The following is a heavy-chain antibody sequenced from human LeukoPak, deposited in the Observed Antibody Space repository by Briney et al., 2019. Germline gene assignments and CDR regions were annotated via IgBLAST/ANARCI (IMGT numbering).Heavy chain of an antibody. CDR1: GYTFTSDD. CDR3: ARGRCSSTSCYKGYYYYYMDV. Sequence: ASVKVSCKASGYTFTSDDINWVRQATGQGLEWTGWMNPNSGNTGYAQKFQGRVTITRNTSISTAYMELSSLRSEDTAVYYCARGRCSSTSCYKGYYYYYMDVWGKGTTVTVSS. J-gene: IGHJ6*03. V-gene: IGHV1-8*03. CDR2: MNPNSGNT. D-gene: IGHD2-2*02.